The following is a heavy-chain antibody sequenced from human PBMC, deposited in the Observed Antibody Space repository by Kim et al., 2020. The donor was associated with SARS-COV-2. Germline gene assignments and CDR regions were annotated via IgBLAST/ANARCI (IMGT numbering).Heavy chain of an antibody. CDR2: ISFTSTTI. CDR1: GFTISTYS. D-gene: IGHD2-2*01. CDR3: TRDRVVAGTNLMYWYLDL. Sequence: GGSLRLSCAASGFTISTYSMNWVRQAPGKGLEWVSYISFTSTTIYYSDSVKGRFTVSRDNAKNSVYLQMDSLRDEDTAVYYCTRDRVVAGTNLMYWYLDLWGRGTLVTVSS. J-gene: IGHJ2*01. V-gene: IGHV3-48*02.